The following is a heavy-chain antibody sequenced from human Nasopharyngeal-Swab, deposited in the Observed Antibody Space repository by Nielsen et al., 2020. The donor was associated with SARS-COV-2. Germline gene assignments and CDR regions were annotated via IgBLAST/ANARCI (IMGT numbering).Heavy chain of an antibody. Sequence: GESLKISCTASGFSFHNYGMHWVRQAPGKGLEWVAVISYEGSKKYYAESVEGRFTISRDYSKTTLYLQMNSLRPEDTAMYYFAKANVLFWFGQFKNDGFDIWGQGTMVAVSS. V-gene: IGHV3-30*18. CDR1: GFSFHNYG. D-gene: IGHD3-10*01. J-gene: IGHJ3*02. CDR2: ISYEGSKK. CDR3: AKANVLFWFGQFKNDGFDI.